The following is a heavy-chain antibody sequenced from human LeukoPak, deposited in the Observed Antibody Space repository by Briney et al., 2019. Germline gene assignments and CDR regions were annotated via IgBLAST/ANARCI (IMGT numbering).Heavy chain of an antibody. J-gene: IGHJ4*02. V-gene: IGHV4-38-2*02. CDR2: IYHSGST. Sequence: GSLRLSCTASGFTFGDYAMSWFRQAPGKGLEWIGSIYHSGSTYYNPSLKSRVTISVDTSKNQFSLKLSSVTAADTAVYYCARAFYGGHDYWGQGTLVTVSS. CDR3: ARAFYGGHDY. CDR1: GFTFGDYA. D-gene: IGHD4-23*01.